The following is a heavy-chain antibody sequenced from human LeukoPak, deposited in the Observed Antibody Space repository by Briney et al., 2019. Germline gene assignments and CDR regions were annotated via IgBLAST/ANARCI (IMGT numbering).Heavy chain of an antibody. Sequence: ASVKVSCKASGYTFTGYYMHWVRQAPGQGLEWMGWINPNSGGTNYAQKFQGRVTMTRDTSISTAYMELSRLRSDDTAVYYCASSRGYTSGLWYHYMDVWGKGTTVTVSS. CDR3: ASSRGYTSGLWYHYMDV. CDR1: GYTFTGYY. J-gene: IGHJ6*03. D-gene: IGHD6-25*01. V-gene: IGHV1-2*02. CDR2: INPNSGGT.